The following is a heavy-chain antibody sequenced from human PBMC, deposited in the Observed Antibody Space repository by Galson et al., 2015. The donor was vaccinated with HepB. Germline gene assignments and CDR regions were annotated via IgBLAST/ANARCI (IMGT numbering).Heavy chain of an antibody. CDR2: INPDGSEK. CDR3: ARRISLVRGIITTPDYYYGMDD. Sequence: SLRLSCAASEFTFSSYWMNWVRQAPGKGLEWVANINPDGSEKYYVASLKGRFTISRDNAKNSLYLQMDSLRAEDTAVYYCARRISLVRGIITTPDYYYGMDDGGQGTTVTFAS. J-gene: IGHJ6*02. V-gene: IGHV3-7*03. D-gene: IGHD3-10*01. CDR1: EFTFSSYW.